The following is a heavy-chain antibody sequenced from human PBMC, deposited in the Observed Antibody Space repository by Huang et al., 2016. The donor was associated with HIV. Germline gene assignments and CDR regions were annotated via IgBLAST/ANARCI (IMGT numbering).Heavy chain of an antibody. CDR3: ATRGYYDTNWGFDY. J-gene: IGHJ4*02. Sequence: QVQLVQSGAEVKKPGASVKVSCKVSGYSLSQLSIHWVRQAPGKGLEWMGGFEPEDDGTIYAQRFQGRLTVTEDTSTDTAYMELSSLRSEDSAVYYCATRGYYDTNWGFDYWGPGTLVTVSS. V-gene: IGHV1-24*01. D-gene: IGHD3-22*01. CDR1: GYSLSQLS. CDR2: FEPEDDGT.